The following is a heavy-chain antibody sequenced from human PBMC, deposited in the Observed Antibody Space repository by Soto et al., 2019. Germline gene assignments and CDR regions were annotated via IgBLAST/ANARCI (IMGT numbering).Heavy chain of an antibody. CDR3: CRGVVLGYYYYHMDL. D-gene: IGHD3-10*01. Sequence: QVQLQESGPGLVKPSETLSLTCTVSGGSVNNISDYWSWVRQPPGKGLEWIGYIYYSGSADYNPSPGRRVTIYFDTARNQISVKQRAWTTAHTAGYYCCRGVVLGYYYYHMDLWGQGTTVTVSS. J-gene: IGHJ6*02. CDR2: IYYSGSA. V-gene: IGHV4-61*01. CDR1: GGSVNNISDY.